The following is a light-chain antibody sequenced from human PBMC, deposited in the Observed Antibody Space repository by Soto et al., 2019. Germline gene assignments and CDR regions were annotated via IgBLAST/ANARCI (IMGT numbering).Light chain of an antibody. CDR1: QTISSW. Sequence: DIQMTQSPSTVSGSVGDRVTITCRASQTISSWLAWYQQTPGKAPKLLIYKASTLKSGVPSRFSGSGSGTDFTLTISSLQPEDFATYYCLQDYNYPRTFGQGTKVDIK. CDR3: LQDYNYPRT. CDR2: KAS. J-gene: IGKJ1*01. V-gene: IGKV1-5*03.